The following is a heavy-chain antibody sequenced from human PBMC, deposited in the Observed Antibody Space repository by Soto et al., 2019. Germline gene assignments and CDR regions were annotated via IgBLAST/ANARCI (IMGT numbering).Heavy chain of an antibody. CDR1: GYTLNTYF. CDR2: ISPHNGNT. V-gene: IGHV1-18*01. J-gene: IGHJ4*02. CDR3: ARDTGNSFDY. Sequence: HVQLVQSGGELKKPGASVKVSCNTSGYTLNTYFITWVRQAPGQGLEWMGWISPHNGNTNYAEKFQGRDTMTADTITKTAYMELRNLRIDETAVDYCARDTGNSFDYWGQGTPVTVSS.